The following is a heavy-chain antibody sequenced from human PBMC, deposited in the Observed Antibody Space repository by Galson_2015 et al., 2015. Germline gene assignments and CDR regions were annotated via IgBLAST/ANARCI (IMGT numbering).Heavy chain of an antibody. CDR1: GFSFNSYT. Sequence: SLRLSCAASGFSFNSYTMHWVRQAPGKGLEWVAGISYDGGKKYYADSVKGRFTISRDISKNTLYLQMNSLRAEDTAVYYCARVVSDLSTGAGFDYWGQGTLVTVSS. V-gene: IGHV3-30*07. D-gene: IGHD3-9*01. J-gene: IGHJ4*02. CDR3: ARVVSDLSTGAGFDY. CDR2: ISYDGGKK.